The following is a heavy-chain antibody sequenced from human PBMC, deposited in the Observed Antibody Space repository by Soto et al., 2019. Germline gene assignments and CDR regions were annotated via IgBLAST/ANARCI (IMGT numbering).Heavy chain of an antibody. CDR2: INPNSGGT. CDR1: GYTFTGYY. Sequence: GASVKVSCKASGYTFTGYYMHCVRQAPGQGLEWMGWINPNSGGTNYAQKFQGRVTMTRDTSISTAYMELSRLRSDDTAVYYCARDRLAAAGNWDYYYYGMDVWGQGTTVTVSS. V-gene: IGHV1-2*02. J-gene: IGHJ6*02. D-gene: IGHD6-13*01. CDR3: ARDRLAAAGNWDYYYYGMDV.